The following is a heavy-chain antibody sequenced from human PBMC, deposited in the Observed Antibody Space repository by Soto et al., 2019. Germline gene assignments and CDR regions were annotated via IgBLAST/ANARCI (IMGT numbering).Heavy chain of an antibody. CDR3: AGRYSYGSLFDY. CDR2: IYYSGST. V-gene: IGHV4-59*01. D-gene: IGHD5-18*01. Sequence: SETLSLTCTVSGDSMSSYYWSWIRQPPGKGLEWIGYIYYSGSTNYNPSLKSRVTISVDTSKNQFSLKLSSVTAADTAVYYCAGRYSYGSLFDYWGQGALVAVSA. J-gene: IGHJ4*02. CDR1: GDSMSSYY.